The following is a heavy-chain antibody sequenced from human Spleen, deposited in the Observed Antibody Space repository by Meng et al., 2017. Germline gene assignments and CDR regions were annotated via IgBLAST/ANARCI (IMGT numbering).Heavy chain of an antibody. J-gene: IGHJ3*02. CDR3: ARGSFYYDSSGYWPDAFDI. Sequence: ASVKVSCKVSGYTLTELSMHWVRQAPGKGLEWMGGFDPEDGETIYAQKFQGRVTMTEDTSTDTAYMELSSLRSEDTAVYYCARGSFYYDSSGYWPDAFDIWGQGTMVTVSS. CDR1: GYTLTELS. D-gene: IGHD3-22*01. V-gene: IGHV1-24*01. CDR2: FDPEDGET.